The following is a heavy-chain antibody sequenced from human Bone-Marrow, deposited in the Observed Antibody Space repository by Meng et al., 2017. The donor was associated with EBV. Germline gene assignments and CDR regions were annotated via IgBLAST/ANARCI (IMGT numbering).Heavy chain of an antibody. CDR1: GYTLTECS. D-gene: IGHD6-13*01. CDR3: ATVTAAAGYFDY. Sequence: QVGQYGAEVKKPGAPVTVSCKVSGYTLTECSMHWVRQDPGKGLEWMGGFDPEDGETIYAQKFQGRVTMTEDTSTDTAYMELSSLRSEDTAVYYCATVTAAAGYFDYWGQGTLVTVSS. CDR2: FDPEDGET. J-gene: IGHJ4*02. V-gene: IGHV1-24*01.